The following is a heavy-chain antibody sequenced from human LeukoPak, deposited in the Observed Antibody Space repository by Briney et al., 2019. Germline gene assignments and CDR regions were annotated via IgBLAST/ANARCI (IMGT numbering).Heavy chain of an antibody. CDR2: INSDGSST. V-gene: IGHV3-74*01. J-gene: IGHJ4*02. CDR1: GFTFSSYW. D-gene: IGHD3-10*01. Sequence: GGSLRLSCAASGFTFSSYWMHWVRQAAGKGLVWVSRINSDGSSTSYADSVKGRFTISRDNAKNTLYLQMNSLRAEDTAVYYCARVAVRGVIPTDYWGQGTLVTVSS. CDR3: ARVAVRGVIPTDY.